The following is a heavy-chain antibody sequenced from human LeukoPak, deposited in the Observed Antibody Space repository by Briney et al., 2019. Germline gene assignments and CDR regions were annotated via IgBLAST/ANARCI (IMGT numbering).Heavy chain of an antibody. CDR1: GVTFSDYY. Sequence: XCXASGVTFSDYYMSWIRQAPGKGLEWVSYISSSGSTIYYADSVKGRFTISRDNAKNSLYLQMNSLRAEDTAVYYCARDKYYGSGSQREDVWGQGTTVTVSS. CDR2: ISSSGSTI. J-gene: IGHJ6*02. D-gene: IGHD3-10*01. V-gene: IGHV3-11*01. CDR3: ARDKYYGSGSQREDV.